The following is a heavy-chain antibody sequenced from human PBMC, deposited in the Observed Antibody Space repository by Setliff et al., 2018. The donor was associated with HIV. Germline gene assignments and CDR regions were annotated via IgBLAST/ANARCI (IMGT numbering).Heavy chain of an antibody. CDR1: GFNFSDHY. CDR2: SRNKPNHYTT. V-gene: IGHV3-72*01. Sequence: GSLRLSCVASGFNFSDHYMDWVRQAPGKGLEWVGRSRNKPNHYTTEYAASLKGRFTISRDDSKSIAHLQMNRLKIEDTAVYYCTRASSWYYYMGVWGKGTTVTVSS. CDR3: TRASSWYYYMGV. J-gene: IGHJ6*03. D-gene: IGHD2-15*01.